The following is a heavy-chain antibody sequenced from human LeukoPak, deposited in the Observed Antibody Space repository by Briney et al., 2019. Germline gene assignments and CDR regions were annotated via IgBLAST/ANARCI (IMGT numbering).Heavy chain of an antibody. V-gene: IGHV1-8*01. CDR3: ARGASYSSSWYHAFDI. CDR2: MNPNSGNT. Sequence: VASVTVSCKASGYTFTSYDINWVRQAPGQGLEWMGWMNPNSGNTVYAQKFQGRVTMTRNTSISTAYMELSSLRSEDTAVYYCARGASYSSSWYHAFDIWGQGTMVTVSS. D-gene: IGHD6-13*01. CDR1: GYTFTSYD. J-gene: IGHJ3*02.